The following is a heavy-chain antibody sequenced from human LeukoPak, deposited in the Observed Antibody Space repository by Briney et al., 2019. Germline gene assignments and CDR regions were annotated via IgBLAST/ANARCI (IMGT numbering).Heavy chain of an antibody. V-gene: IGHV3-23*01. J-gene: IGHJ6*03. CDR3: AKGSSWAYYYYSMDV. CDR2: ISGNGGGT. CDR1: GFTFSSYA. D-gene: IGHD6-13*01. Sequence: GSLRLSCAASGFTFSSYAMSWVRQAPGKGLEWVSAISGNGGGTYYADSVKGRFTISRDNSKNTLYLQMNSLRADGTAVYYCAKGSSWAYYYYSMDVRGKGTTVTVSS.